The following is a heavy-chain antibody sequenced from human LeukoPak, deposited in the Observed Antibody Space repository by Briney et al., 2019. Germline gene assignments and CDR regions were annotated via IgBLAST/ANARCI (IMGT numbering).Heavy chain of an antibody. CDR2: ISSLSGPI. D-gene: IGHD3-10*01. CDR3: ARDQGGAISY. CDR1: GFIFSSYS. Sequence: PGGSLTLSCAASGFIFSSYSINWVRHAPGEGREWVSYISSLSGPIYYTDSVKGRLTISRDNAKNSMYVQMAGMRVEDRAVYYCARDQGGAISYWGQGTLVTVSS. J-gene: IGHJ4*02. V-gene: IGHV3-48*04.